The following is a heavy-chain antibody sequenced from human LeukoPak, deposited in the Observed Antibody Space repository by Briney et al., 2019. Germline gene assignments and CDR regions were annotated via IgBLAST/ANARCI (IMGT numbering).Heavy chain of an antibody. CDR2: IYHSGST. CDR3: ARATSTDSSDDAFDI. CDR1: GGSISSGGYS. D-gene: IGHD3-22*01. J-gene: IGHJ3*02. V-gene: IGHV4-30-2*01. Sequence: SETLSLTCAVSGGSISSGGYSWSWIRQPPGKGLEWIGYIYHSGSTYYNPSLKSRVTISVDRSKNQFSLKLSSVTAADTAVYYCARATSTDSSDDAFDIWGQGTMVTVSS.